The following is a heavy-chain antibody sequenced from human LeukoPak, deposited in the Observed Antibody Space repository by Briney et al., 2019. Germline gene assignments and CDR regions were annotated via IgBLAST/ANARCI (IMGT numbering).Heavy chain of an antibody. CDR2: MSSSGSTI. D-gene: IGHD3-10*01. CDR1: GFTFSSYE. J-gene: IGHJ6*02. Sequence: GGSLRLSCAASGFTFSSYEMNWVRQASGKGLEWVSYMSSSGSTIYYADSVKGRFTISRDNAKNSLYLQMNSLRAEDTAVYYCARRGAYYYYGMDVWGQGTTVTVSS. CDR3: ARRGAYYYYGMDV. V-gene: IGHV3-48*03.